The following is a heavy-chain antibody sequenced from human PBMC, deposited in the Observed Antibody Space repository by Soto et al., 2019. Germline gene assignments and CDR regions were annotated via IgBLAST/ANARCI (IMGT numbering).Heavy chain of an antibody. D-gene: IGHD4-17*01. J-gene: IGHJ4*02. Sequence: QVQLVQSGAEVKKPGASVKVSCKASGYTFTSYDINWVRQATGQGLEWMGWMNTNIGNTGYAKKFQGRVTMTRKTSLSTAYMELSSLRSEDTDVYYCARTIYGDNVDYWGQGTLVTVSS. CDR3: ARTIYGDNVDY. CDR2: MNTNIGNT. CDR1: GYTFTSYD. V-gene: IGHV1-8*01.